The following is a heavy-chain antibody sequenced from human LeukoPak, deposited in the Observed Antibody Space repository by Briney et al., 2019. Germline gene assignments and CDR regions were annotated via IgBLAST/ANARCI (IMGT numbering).Heavy chain of an antibody. CDR1: GYTFTGHY. J-gene: IGHJ1*01. V-gene: IGHV1-2*02. D-gene: IGHD3-9*01. CDR2: INPNSGGT. CDR3: ARYDILTGSFQH. Sequence: ASVKVSCKASGYTFTGHYMHWVRQAPGQGLEWMGWINPNSGGTNYAQKFQGRVTMTRDTSISTAYMELSRLRSDDTAVYYCARYDILTGSFQHWGQGTLVTVSS.